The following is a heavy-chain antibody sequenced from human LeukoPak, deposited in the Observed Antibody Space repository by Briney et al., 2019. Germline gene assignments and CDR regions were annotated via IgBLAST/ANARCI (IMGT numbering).Heavy chain of an antibody. Sequence: ASVKVSCQTSGYIFTDYFIRWVRQAPGQGLEWMGRIHSNGGEIMYAQNFLDRLTMTRDTSVDTAYMELTRLTSDDTAVYYCARDLHSTPHWELDYWGQGTLVTVSS. V-gene: IGHV1-2*06. D-gene: IGHD1-26*01. CDR1: GYIFTDYF. CDR3: ARDLHSTPHWELDY. CDR2: IHSNGGEI. J-gene: IGHJ4*02.